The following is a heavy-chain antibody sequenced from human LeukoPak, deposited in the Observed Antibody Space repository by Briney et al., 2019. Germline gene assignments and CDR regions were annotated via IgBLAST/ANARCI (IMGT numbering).Heavy chain of an antibody. Sequence: SETLSLTCAVYGGSFSGYYWSWIRQPPGKGLEWIGEINHSGSTNYNPSLKSRVTISVDTSENQFSLKLSSVTAADTAVYYCARHRRVVVAATDYFDYWGQGTLVTVSS. J-gene: IGHJ4*02. CDR2: INHSGST. CDR3: ARHRRVVVAATDYFDY. CDR1: GGSFSGYY. V-gene: IGHV4-34*01. D-gene: IGHD2-15*01.